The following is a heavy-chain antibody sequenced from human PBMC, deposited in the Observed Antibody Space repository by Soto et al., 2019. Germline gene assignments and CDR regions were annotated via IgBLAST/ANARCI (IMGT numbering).Heavy chain of an antibody. V-gene: IGHV3-13*05. CDR2: IGTAGDP. D-gene: IGHD2-2*02. CDR1: GFTFSSYD. Sequence: LRLSCAASGFTFSSYDMHWVRQATGKGLEWVSAIGTAGDPYYPGSVKGRFTISRENAKNSVSLQMNSLRAEDTAVYYCAREYTAWPLAYGLDVWGQGTTVTVSS. J-gene: IGHJ6*02. CDR3: AREYTAWPLAYGLDV.